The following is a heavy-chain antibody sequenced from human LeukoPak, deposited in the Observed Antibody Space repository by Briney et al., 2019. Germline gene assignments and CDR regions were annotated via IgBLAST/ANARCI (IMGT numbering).Heavy chain of an antibody. D-gene: IGHD4-17*01. J-gene: IGHJ2*01. CDR2: IYISGST. CDR3: ARLLYGDYGYFDL. Sequence: SETLSLTCTVSGAPISSYYWSWIRQSAGKRLEWIGRIYISGSTDYDPSLKSRVTISVNTSKNQFSLKLSSVTAADTAVYYCARLLYGDYGYFDLWGRGTMVTVSS. CDR1: GAPISSYY. V-gene: IGHV4-4*07.